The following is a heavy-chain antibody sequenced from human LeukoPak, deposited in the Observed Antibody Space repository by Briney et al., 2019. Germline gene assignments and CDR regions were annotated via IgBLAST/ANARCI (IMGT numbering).Heavy chain of an antibody. CDR3: ARSTSDWLLQILDY. J-gene: IGHJ4*02. V-gene: IGHV1-2*02. Sequence: GASVKVSCKASGYTFTSYYMHWVRQAPGQGLEWMGWINPNSGGTNYAQKVQGRVTMTRDTSISTAYMELSSLTSDDTAVYYCARSTSDWLLQILDYWGQGTLVTVSS. CDR2: INPNSGGT. CDR1: GYTFTSYY. D-gene: IGHD3/OR15-3a*01.